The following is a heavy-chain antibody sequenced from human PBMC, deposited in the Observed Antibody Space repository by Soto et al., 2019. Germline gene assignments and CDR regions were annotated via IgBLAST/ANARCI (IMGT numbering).Heavy chain of an antibody. CDR1: GYAFTTYG. V-gene: IGHV1-18*01. Sequence: QVHLVQSGAEVKKPGASVKVSCKGSGYAFTTYGITWVRQAPGQGLEWMGWISAHNGXXXYAQKLQGRVTVTRDTXXXXXXXXXXXXXXXXXXXXYCARGRYGDYWGQGALVTVSS. J-gene: IGHJ4*02. CDR2: ISAHNGXX. CDR3: ARGRYGDY. D-gene: IGHD1-26*01.